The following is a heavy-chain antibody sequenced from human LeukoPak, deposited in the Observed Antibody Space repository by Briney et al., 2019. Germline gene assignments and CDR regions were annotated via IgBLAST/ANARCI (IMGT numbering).Heavy chain of an antibody. Sequence: GASVKVSCKASGYTFTGYYMHWVRQAPGQGLEWMGWINPNSGGTNYAQKFQGRVTMTRDTSISTAYMELSRLRSDDTAVYYCAIPYTAMDLYYFDYRGQGTLVTVSS. CDR2: INPNSGGT. CDR1: GYTFTGYY. V-gene: IGHV1-2*02. D-gene: IGHD5-18*01. J-gene: IGHJ4*02. CDR3: AIPYTAMDLYYFDY.